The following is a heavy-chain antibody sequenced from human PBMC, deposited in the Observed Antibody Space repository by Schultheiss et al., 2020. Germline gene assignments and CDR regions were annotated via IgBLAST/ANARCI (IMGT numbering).Heavy chain of an antibody. Sequence: SGPTLVKPTQTLTLTCTFSGFSLSTSGMCVGWIRQPPGKALEWLARIDWDDDKFYSTSLKTRLSISKDTSKNQVVLTLTNVDPVDTATYYCARTDSGSSSRYYFDFWGQGIMVTGSS. J-gene: IGHJ4*02. CDR3: ARTDSGSSSRYYFDF. CDR2: IDWDDDK. CDR1: GFSLSTSGMC. V-gene: IGHV2-70*17. D-gene: IGHD1-26*01.